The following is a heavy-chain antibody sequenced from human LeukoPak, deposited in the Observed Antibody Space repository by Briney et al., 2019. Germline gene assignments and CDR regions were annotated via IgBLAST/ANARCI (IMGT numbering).Heavy chain of an antibody. J-gene: IGHJ4*02. CDR2: IKQDGSEK. CDR1: GFTFSSYW. CDR3: ARVEYYGSGSYFSEFYGIKYYFDY. D-gene: IGHD3-10*01. V-gene: IGHV3-7*01. Sequence: QPGGSLRLSCAASGFTFSSYWMSWVRQAPGKGLEWVANIKQDGSEKYYVDSVKGRFTISRDNAKNSLYLQMNSLRAEDTAVYYCARVEYYGSGSYFSEFYGIKYYFDYWGQGTLVTVSS.